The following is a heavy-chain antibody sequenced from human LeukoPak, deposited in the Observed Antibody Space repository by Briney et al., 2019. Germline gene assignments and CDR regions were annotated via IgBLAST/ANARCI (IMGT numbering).Heavy chain of an antibody. Sequence: GGSLRLSCAASGFTFSNYGMHWVRQAPGKGLEWVAVISYDGSNKYYADSVKGRFTISRDNSKNTLYLQMNSLSAEDTAVYYCTKGVLGRTQSVSAGLDYWGQGTLATVSS. D-gene: IGHD7-27*01. CDR3: TKGVLGRTQSVSAGLDY. V-gene: IGHV3-30*18. J-gene: IGHJ4*02. CDR1: GFTFSNYG. CDR2: ISYDGSNK.